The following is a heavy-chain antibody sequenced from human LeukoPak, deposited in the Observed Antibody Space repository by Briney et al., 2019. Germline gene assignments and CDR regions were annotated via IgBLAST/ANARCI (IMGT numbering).Heavy chain of an antibody. V-gene: IGHV3-30*18. CDR3: AKALSSSWPFDY. CDR2: ISYDGSNK. D-gene: IGHD6-13*01. Sequence: PGRSLRLSCAASGFTFSSYGMHWVRQAPGKGLEWVAVISYDGSNKYYADSVKGRFTISRDNSKNTLYLQMNSLRAEDTAVYYCAKALSSSWPFDYWGQGTLVTVSS. J-gene: IGHJ4*02. CDR1: GFTFSSYG.